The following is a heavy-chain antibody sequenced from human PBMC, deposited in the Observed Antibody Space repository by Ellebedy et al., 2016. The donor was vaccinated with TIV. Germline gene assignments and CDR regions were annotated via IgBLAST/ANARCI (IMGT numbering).Heavy chain of an antibody. CDR1: GFMFADYA. CDR2: ISWHSGTI. J-gene: IGHJ5*02. CDR3: AREYTDSSEFFGWFDP. D-gene: IGHD6-6*01. V-gene: IGHV3-9*01. Sequence: SLKISCAASGFMFADYAMHWVRQAPGKGLEWVSGISWHSGTIGYADSVKGRFTISRDNSRNTLYLRMFSLRAEDTAVYYCAREYTDSSEFFGWFDPWGQGTLVTVSS.